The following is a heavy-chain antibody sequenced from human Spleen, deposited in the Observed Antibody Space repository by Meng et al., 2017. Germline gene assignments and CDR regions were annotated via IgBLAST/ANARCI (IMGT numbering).Heavy chain of an antibody. CDR1: GLTFSSYW. CDR2: INTDGSTT. Sequence: EVQLVESGGDVVQPGGSLRLSCAASGLTFSSYWMHWVRQAPGKGLAWVSRINTDGSTTNYADSVKGRFTISRDNAKNTLYLQMNSLRAEDTAVYYCGAFTSDWSPWYWGQGTLVTVSS. V-gene: IGHV3-74*01. D-gene: IGHD6-19*01. CDR3: GAFTSDWSPWY. J-gene: IGHJ4*02.